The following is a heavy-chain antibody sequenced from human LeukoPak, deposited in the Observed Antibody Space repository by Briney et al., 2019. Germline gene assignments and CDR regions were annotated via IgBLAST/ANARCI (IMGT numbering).Heavy chain of an antibody. V-gene: IGHV1-69*04. J-gene: IGHJ6*02. CDR3: ASSTLMPTGDGIYYYYGMDV. CDR1: GGTFSSYA. D-gene: IGHD2-2*01. CDR2: IIPILGIA. Sequence: GSSVKVSCKASGGTFSSYAISWVRQAPGQGLEWMGRIIPILGIANYAQKFQGRVTITADKSTSTAYMELSSLRSEDTAVYYCASSTLMPTGDGIYYYYGMDVWGQGTTVTVSS.